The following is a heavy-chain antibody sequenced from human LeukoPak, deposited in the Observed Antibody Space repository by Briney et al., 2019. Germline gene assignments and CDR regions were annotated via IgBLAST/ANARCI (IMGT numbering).Heavy chain of an antibody. D-gene: IGHD6-19*01. Sequence: ASVKVSCKASGFTFTSHDYNWVRQATGQGLEWMGIINPSGGSTSYAQKFQGRVTMTRDTSTSTVYMELSSLRSEDTAVYYCARERSSGSRPMYYFDYWGQGTLVTVSS. CDR3: ARERSSGSRPMYYFDY. J-gene: IGHJ4*02. CDR2: INPSGGST. CDR1: GFTFTSHD. V-gene: IGHV1-46*01.